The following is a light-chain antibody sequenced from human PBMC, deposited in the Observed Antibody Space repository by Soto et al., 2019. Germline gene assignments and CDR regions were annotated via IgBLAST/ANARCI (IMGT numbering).Light chain of an antibody. Sequence: DIQMTQSPSSLSASVGDRVTITCRASQGSSNYLAVYQQKPGKVPELLIYAASTLQSGVPSRFSGSGSGTDFTTTISRLKPDDLARYDGQKYNRAPWTFVQGTNVDIK. CDR3: QKYNRAPWT. CDR2: AAS. J-gene: IGKJ1*01. CDR1: QGSSNY. V-gene: IGKV1-27*01.